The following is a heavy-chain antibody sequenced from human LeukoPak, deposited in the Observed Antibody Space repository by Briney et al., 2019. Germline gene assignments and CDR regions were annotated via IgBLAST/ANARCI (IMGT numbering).Heavy chain of an antibody. D-gene: IGHD2-15*01. CDR2: IYSSGGT. CDR3: ARDFCSGGSCYSYFHY. CDR1: GGSISGYY. J-gene: IGHJ4*02. V-gene: IGHV4-59*01. Sequence: SETLSLTCSVSGGSISGYYWSWIRQPPGKGLEWIGYIYSSGGTNYNPSLKSRVTISLNTSKNQFSLRLSSVTAADTAVYYCARDFCSGGSCYSYFHYWGQGTLVTVSS.